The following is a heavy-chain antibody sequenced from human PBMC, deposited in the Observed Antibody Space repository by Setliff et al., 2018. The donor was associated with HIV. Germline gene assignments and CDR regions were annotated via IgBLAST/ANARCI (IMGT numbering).Heavy chain of an antibody. CDR2: IYSGGSTT. CDR1: GFTFSSYA. CDR3: AKHFLLWSNAFHI. J-gene: IGHJ3*02. Sequence: GSLRLSCAASGFTFSSYAMSWVRQAPGKGLEWVSVIYSGGSTTYYADSVKGRFTISRDNSKNTLYLQMNSLRAEDTAVYYCAKHFLLWSNAFHIWGQGTMVTVSS. D-gene: IGHD2-21*01. V-gene: IGHV3-23*03.